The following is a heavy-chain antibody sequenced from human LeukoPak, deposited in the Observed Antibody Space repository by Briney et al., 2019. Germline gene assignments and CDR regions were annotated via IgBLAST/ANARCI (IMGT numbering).Heavy chain of an antibody. V-gene: IGHV4-31*03. CDR1: GGSISSGGYY. Sequence: SETLSLTCTVSGGSISSGGYYWSWIRQHPGKGLEWIGNIYYSGSTYYNPSLKSRVTISADTSKTQFPLKLSSVTAADTAVYYCARDRRTSYRITMVRGARYPEFDYWGQGTLVTVSS. D-gene: IGHD3-10*01. CDR2: IYYSGST. CDR3: ARDRRTSYRITMVRGARYPEFDY. J-gene: IGHJ4*02.